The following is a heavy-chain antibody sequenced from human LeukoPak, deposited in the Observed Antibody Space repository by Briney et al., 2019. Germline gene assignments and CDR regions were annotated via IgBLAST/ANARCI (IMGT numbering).Heavy chain of an antibody. Sequence: SETLSLTCTVSGGSISSHYWGWIRQPPGKGLEWIGSIYYSGSTYYNPSLKSRVTISVDTSKNQFSLKLSSVTAADTAVYYCARRAYDSSGLHAFDIWGQGTMVTVSS. D-gene: IGHD3-22*01. V-gene: IGHV4-39*07. CDR3: ARRAYDSSGLHAFDI. CDR2: IYYSGST. J-gene: IGHJ3*02. CDR1: GGSISSHY.